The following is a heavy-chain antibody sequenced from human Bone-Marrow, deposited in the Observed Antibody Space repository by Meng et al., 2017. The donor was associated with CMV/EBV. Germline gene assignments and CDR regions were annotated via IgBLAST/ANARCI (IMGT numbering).Heavy chain of an antibody. V-gene: IGHV3-30*02. CDR1: RFIFRNYV. J-gene: IGHJ4*02. CDR2: IRYDGSNK. CDR3: AKGGWLAYYDFWSGYPNFDY. Sequence: GESLKISCAASRFIFRNYVMDWVRQAPGKGLEWVAFIRYDGSNKYYADSVKGRFTISRDNSKNTLYLQMNSLRAEDTAVYYCAKGGWLAYYDFWSGYPNFDYWGQGTLVTVSS. D-gene: IGHD3-3*01.